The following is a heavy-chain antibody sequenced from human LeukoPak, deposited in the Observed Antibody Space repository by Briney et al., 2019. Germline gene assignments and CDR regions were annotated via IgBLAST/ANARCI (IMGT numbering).Heavy chain of an antibody. CDR1: GYSFTSYW. D-gene: IGHD2-2*01. CDR2: IYPGDSDT. J-gene: IGHJ6*03. Sequence: GESQKISCKGSGYSFTSYWIGWVRQMPGKGLEWMGIIYPGDSDTRYSPSFQGQVTISADKSISTAYLQWSSLKASDTAMYYCARTTCSSTSCYYYYYMDVWGKGTTVTVSS. V-gene: IGHV5-51*01. CDR3: ARTTCSSTSCYYYYYMDV.